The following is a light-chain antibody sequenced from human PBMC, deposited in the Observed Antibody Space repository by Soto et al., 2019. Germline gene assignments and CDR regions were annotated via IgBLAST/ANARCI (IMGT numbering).Light chain of an antibody. Sequence: EIVIEQSQAALSGSPGERATLPCRASQSVSSNLAWYQQKPGKAPRLLIYAASTRATGIPARFSGSGSGTEFTLTISSLQSEDFAVYYCQQYNNWPITFGQGTRLEI. CDR3: QQYNNWPIT. CDR2: AAS. V-gene: IGKV3-15*01. CDR1: QSVSSN. J-gene: IGKJ5*01.